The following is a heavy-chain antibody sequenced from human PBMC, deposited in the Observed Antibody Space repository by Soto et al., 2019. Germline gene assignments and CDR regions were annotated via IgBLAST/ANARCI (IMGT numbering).Heavy chain of an antibody. Sequence: GGSVRLSCAASGFTFSSYSMNWVRQVPGKGLEWVSSISSSSSYIYYADSVKGRFTTSRDNAKNSLYLQMNSLRAEDTAVYYCARGMYCTNGVCPIGIWFDPWGQGTLVTVSS. J-gene: IGHJ5*02. CDR1: GFTFSSYS. D-gene: IGHD2-8*01. CDR3: ARGMYCTNGVCPIGIWFDP. CDR2: ISSSSSYI. V-gene: IGHV3-21*01.